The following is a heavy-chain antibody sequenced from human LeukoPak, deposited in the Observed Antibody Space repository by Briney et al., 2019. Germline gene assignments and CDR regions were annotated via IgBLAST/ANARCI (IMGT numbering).Heavy chain of an antibody. Sequence: SETLSLTCAVYGGSFSGYYWSWIRQPPGKGLEWIGEINHSGSTNYNPSLKSRVTISLDTSKNQFSLNLSSVTAADTAVYYCARTSFLPLGYSNYLWYYFDYWGQGTLVTVSS. D-gene: IGHD4-11*01. CDR3: ARTSFLPLGYSNYLWYYFDY. V-gene: IGHV4-34*01. CDR1: GGSFSGYY. CDR2: INHSGST. J-gene: IGHJ4*02.